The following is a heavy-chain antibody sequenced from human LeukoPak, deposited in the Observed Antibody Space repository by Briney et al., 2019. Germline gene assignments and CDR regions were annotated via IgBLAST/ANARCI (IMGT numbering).Heavy chain of an antibody. Sequence: GGSLRLSCAASGFSFSSSWMHWVRQVPGKGLVWVSRINDDETSTSYADSVKGRFTISRDNAKNTLFLQMSSLRAENTAVYYCATTGSGSYYDYWGQGTLVTVSS. CDR2: INDDETST. CDR1: GFSFSSSW. J-gene: IGHJ4*02. CDR3: ATTGSGSYYDY. V-gene: IGHV3-74*01. D-gene: IGHD1-26*01.